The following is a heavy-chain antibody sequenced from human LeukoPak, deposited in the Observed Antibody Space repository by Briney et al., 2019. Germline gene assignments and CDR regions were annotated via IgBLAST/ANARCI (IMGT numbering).Heavy chain of an antibody. Sequence: ASVKVSCKASGYTFTGYYIHWVRQAPGRGLEWMGIINPSGGTTNFAQNFQGRLIVTRDTSTSTVYMELSSLRSEDTAVYYCARELSISGLDYWGQGTLVTVSS. CDR3: ARELSISGLDY. D-gene: IGHD6-19*01. J-gene: IGHJ4*02. CDR2: INPSGGTT. CDR1: GYTFTGYY. V-gene: IGHV1-46*01.